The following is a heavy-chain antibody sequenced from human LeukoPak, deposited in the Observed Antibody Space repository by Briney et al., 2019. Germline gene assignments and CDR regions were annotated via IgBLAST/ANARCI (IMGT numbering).Heavy chain of an antibody. CDR3: VREAAATLFDY. CDR2: ISSSSRDI. CDR1: KFTFSTFS. D-gene: IGHD1-26*01. V-gene: IGHV3-21*01. Sequence: GGSLRLSCAASKFTFSTFSMSWVRQAPGKGLEWVAAISSSSRDIFYADSVKGRFSISRDNTQNSLSLQMSSLKAEDTAVYYCVREAAATLFDYWGQGTLVTVSS. J-gene: IGHJ4*02.